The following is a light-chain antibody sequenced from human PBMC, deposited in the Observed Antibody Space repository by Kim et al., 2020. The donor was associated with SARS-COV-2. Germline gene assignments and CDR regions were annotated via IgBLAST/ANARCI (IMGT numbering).Light chain of an antibody. CDR3: QQYGRSPT. CDR2: EAF. CDR1: QSIRTDD. V-gene: IGKV3-20*01. Sequence: LSAGERATLSCRARQSIRTDDLAWYQQKPGQAPRVLMYEAFIRATDIPDRFSGSGSGTEFTLTISSVEPEDSAVYFCQQYGRSPTFGQGTKVDIK. J-gene: IGKJ1*01.